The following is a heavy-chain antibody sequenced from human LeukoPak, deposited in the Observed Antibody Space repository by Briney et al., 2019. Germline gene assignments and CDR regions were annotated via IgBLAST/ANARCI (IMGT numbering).Heavy chain of an antibody. D-gene: IGHD6-19*01. CDR1: GGSISSGGYY. J-gene: IGHJ4*02. V-gene: IGHV4-31*03. CDR3: ARQPVSSGWYQHSRALDY. Sequence: SETLSLTCTVSGGSISSGGYYWSWIRQHPGKGLEWIGYIYYSGSTYYNPSLKSRVTISVDTSKNQFSLKLSSVTAADTAVYYCARQPVSSGWYQHSRALDYRGQGTLVTVSS. CDR2: IYYSGST.